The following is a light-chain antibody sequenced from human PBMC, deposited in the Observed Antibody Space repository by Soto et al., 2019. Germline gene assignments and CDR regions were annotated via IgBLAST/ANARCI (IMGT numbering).Light chain of an antibody. CDR1: NSDVGGYNY. Sequence: QSALTQPPSASGSPGQSVTISCTGTNSDVGGYNYVSWYQQHPGKAPKLMIYEVSKRPSGVPDRFSGSKSGNTASLTVSGRQAEDEADYYCSSYAGSNNFVVFGGGTKVTVL. CDR3: SSYAGSNNFVV. V-gene: IGLV2-8*01. J-gene: IGLJ2*01. CDR2: EVS.